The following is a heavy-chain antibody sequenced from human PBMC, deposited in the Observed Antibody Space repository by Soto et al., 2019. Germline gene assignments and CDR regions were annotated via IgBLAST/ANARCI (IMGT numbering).Heavy chain of an antibody. V-gene: IGHV3-23*01. CDR2: ISDRGDTT. J-gene: IGHJ4*02. CDR3: AKDKPGTTSFDY. D-gene: IGHD1-1*01. Sequence: PGGSLRLSCADSGFTISSNAMYWVRQAPGKGLEWVSGISDRGDTTHYADSVKGRFTISRDTSKNTLYLQLNTLRADDTAVYYCAKDKPGTTSFDYWGQGTLVTVSS. CDR1: GFTISSNA.